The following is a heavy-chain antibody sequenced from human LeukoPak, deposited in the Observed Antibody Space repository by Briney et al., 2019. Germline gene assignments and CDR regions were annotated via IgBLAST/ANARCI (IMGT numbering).Heavy chain of an antibody. CDR3: ARVYGDYDALDY. CDR1: GFTFSSYS. D-gene: IGHD4-17*01. Sequence: PGGSLRLSCAASGFTFSSYSMNWVRQAPGKGLEWVSFISSSSSYIYYADSVKGRFTISRDNAKNSLCLQMNSLRAEDTAVYYCARVYGDYDALDYWGQGTLVTVSS. J-gene: IGHJ4*02. CDR2: ISSSSSYI. V-gene: IGHV3-21*01.